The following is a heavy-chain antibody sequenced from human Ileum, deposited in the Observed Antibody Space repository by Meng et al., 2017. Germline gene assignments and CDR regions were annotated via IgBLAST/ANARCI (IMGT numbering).Heavy chain of an antibody. D-gene: IGHD3-10*01. J-gene: IGHJ4*02. CDR3: ARERRHYYSSGSFDY. CDR1: GGSFSSDNYY. Sequence: QVQLQESGPGLVKPSQTLSLTCSVSGGSFSSDNYYWTWIRQTPGKGLEWIGLTYYNGSPFYNPSLRSRVTISVDTSKDQFSLKLTSVTAADTAVYYCARERRHYYSSGSFDYWGQGILVTVSS. V-gene: IGHV4-30-4*01. CDR2: TYYNGSP.